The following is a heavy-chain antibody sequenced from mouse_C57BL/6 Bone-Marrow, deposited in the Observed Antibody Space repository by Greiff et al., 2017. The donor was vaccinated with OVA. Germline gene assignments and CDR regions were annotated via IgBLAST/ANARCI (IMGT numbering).Heavy chain of an antibody. D-gene: IGHD2-1*01. CDR2: IYWDDDK. CDR3: ARMELLYYAMDY. V-gene: IGHV8-12*01. CDR1: GFSLSTSGMG. J-gene: IGHJ4*01. Sequence: QVTLKECGPGILQSSQTLSLTCSFSGFSLSTSGMGVSWIRQPSGKGLEWLAHIYWDDDKRYNPSLKSRLTISKDTSRNQVFLKITSVDTADTATYYCARMELLYYAMDYWGQGTSVTVSS.